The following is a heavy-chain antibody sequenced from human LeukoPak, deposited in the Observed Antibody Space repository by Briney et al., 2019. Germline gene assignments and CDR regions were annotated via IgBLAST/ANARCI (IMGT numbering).Heavy chain of an antibody. J-gene: IGHJ1*01. D-gene: IGHD1-26*01. CDR3: ARIGRSGSYSGYFQH. V-gene: IGHV4-59*01. CDR2: IYYSGST. Sequence: PSETLSLTCTVSGGSISSYYWSWIRQPPGKGLEWIGYIYYSGSTNYNPSLKSRVTISVDTSKNQFSLKLSSVTAADTAVYYCARIGRSGSYSGYFQHWGQGTLVTVSS. CDR1: GGSISSYY.